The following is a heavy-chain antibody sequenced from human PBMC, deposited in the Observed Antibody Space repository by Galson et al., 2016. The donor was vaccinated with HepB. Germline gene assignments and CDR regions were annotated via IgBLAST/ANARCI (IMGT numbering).Heavy chain of an antibody. CDR1: GYSLSAYT. V-gene: IGHV1-3*01. CDR2: INGGNGNT. J-gene: IGHJ6*02. Sequence: SVKVSCKASGYSLSAYTMCWVRQAPGQRLEWMGWINGGNGNTRYSLKFQGRVAISRDTSASTAYMELSSLRSEDTAVYYCAREGSYCTTGRCYSDYYGMDVWGQGTTVTVSS. D-gene: IGHD2-8*01. CDR3: AREGSYCTTGRCYSDYYGMDV.